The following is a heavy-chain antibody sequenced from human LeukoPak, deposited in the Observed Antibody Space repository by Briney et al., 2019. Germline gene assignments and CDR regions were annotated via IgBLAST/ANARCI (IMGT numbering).Heavy chain of an antibody. V-gene: IGHV3-23*01. D-gene: IGHD3-10*02. CDR1: GLTVSSSY. CDR3: AELGITMIGGV. Sequence: GGSLRLSCAASGLTVSSSYITWVRQAPGKGLEWVSAISGSGGSTYYADSVKGRFTIPRDNSKNTLYLQMNSLRAEDTAVYYCAELGITMIGGVWGKGTTVTISS. J-gene: IGHJ6*04. CDR2: ISGSGGST.